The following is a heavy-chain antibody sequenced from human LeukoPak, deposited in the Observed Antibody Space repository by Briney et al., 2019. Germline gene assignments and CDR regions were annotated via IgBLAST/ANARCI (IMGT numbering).Heavy chain of an antibody. CDR2: ISSSGSTI. D-gene: IGHD1-14*01. Sequence: GGSLRLSCATSGFTFSSNNMHWVRRAPGKGLEWVSYISSSGSTIYYADSVKGRFTISRDNAKNSLYLQMNSLRAEDTAVYYCARGVTNYYYYYMDVWGKGTTVTVSS. V-gene: IGHV3-48*03. CDR1: GFTFSSNN. CDR3: ARGVTNYYYYYMDV. J-gene: IGHJ6*03.